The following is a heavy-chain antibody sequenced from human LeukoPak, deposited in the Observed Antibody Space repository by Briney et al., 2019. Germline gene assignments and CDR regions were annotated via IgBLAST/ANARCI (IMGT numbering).Heavy chain of an antibody. Sequence: GASVKVSCKASGGTFSSYAISWVRQAPGQGLEWMGRTIPIFGTANYAQKFQGRVTITTDESTSTAYMELSSLRSEDTAVYYCAREWFGVRFDPWGQGTLVTVSS. V-gene: IGHV1-69*05. D-gene: IGHD3-10*01. J-gene: IGHJ5*02. CDR3: AREWFGVRFDP. CDR1: GGTFSSYA. CDR2: TIPIFGTA.